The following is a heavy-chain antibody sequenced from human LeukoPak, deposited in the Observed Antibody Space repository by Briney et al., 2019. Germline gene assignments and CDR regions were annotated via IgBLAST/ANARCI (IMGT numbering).Heavy chain of an antibody. V-gene: IGHV4-59*08. CDR1: GDSISGYY. CDR3: ARHLRDGYNYYFDY. D-gene: IGHD5-24*01. J-gene: IGHJ4*02. Sequence: SETLSLTCTVSGDSISGYYWSWIRQPPGKGLEWIGYVYHTGHTHYNPSLKSRVTISVDTSKNQLSLKLSSVTAADTAVYYCARHLRDGYNYYFDYWGQGTLVTVSS. CDR2: VYHTGHT.